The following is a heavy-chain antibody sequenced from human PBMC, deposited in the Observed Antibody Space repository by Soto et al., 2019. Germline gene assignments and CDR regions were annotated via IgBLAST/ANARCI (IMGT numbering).Heavy chain of an antibody. CDR2: INPSGGNT. D-gene: IGHD6-25*01. J-gene: IGHJ3*02. Sequence: QVQLVQSGAEVRKPGASVKVSCKASGYTFTNYHRHWLRQAPGQGLEWMGDINPSGGNTNYAQKCQGRVTVTRDKSTGSVYMELLSVASEDADEYSSTRGLSSGAFDIWGQGTMVTISS. V-gene: IGHV1-46*01. CDR3: TRGLSSGAFDI. CDR1: GYTFTNYH.